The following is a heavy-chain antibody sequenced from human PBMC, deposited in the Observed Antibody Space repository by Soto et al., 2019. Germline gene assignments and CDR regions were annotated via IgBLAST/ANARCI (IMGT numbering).Heavy chain of an antibody. V-gene: IGHV3-66*01. CDR2: IYSGGST. Sequence: EVQLVESGGGLVQPGGSLRLSCAASGFTVSSNYMSWVRQAPGKGLEWVSVIYSGGSTYYADSVKGRFTISRDNSKNTLYLQMNRLRAEDTAVYYCARASGTAMVTFYYYMDVWGKGTTVTVSS. J-gene: IGHJ6*03. CDR3: ARASGTAMVTFYYYMDV. CDR1: GFTVSSNY. D-gene: IGHD5-18*01.